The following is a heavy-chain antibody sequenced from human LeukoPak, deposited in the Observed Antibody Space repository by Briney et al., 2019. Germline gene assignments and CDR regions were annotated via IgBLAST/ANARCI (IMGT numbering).Heavy chain of an antibody. CDR3: ARDLLTGKGD. V-gene: IGHV3-21*01. CDR2: ISSSSSYI. Sequence: GGSLRLSCAASGFTFSSYSMNWVRQAPGKGLEWVSSISSSSSYIYYADSVKGRFTISRDNAKKSLYLQMNSLRAEDTAVYYCARDLLTGKGDWGQGTLVTVSS. J-gene: IGHJ4*02. D-gene: IGHD1-26*01. CDR1: GFTFSSYS.